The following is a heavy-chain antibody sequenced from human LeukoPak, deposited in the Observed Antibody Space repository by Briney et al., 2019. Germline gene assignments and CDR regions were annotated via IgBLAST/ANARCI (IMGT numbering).Heavy chain of an antibody. CDR2: ISYSGST. CDR3: ARHRSTVLGGTLRIFDY. D-gene: IGHD1-26*01. J-gene: IGHJ4*02. CDR1: GGSISSSSYY. Sequence: PSETLSLTCTVSGGSISSSSYYWGWIRQPPGEGLEWIGSISYSGSTYYNPSLKSRVTISVDTSKNQFSLELSSVTAADTAVYYCARHRSTVLGGTLRIFDYWGQGTLVTVSS. V-gene: IGHV4-39*01.